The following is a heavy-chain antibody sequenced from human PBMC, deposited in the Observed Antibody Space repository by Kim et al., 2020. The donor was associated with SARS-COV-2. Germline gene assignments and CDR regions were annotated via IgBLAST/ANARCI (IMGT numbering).Heavy chain of an antibody. D-gene: IGHD6-19*01. J-gene: IGHJ4*02. Sequence: SETLSLTCAVSGGSISSSNWWSWVRQPPGKGLEWIGEIHHSGSTNYNPSLKSRVTMSVDKSKNEFSLKLSSVTAADTAVYYCARDLSVPAVAGIGTYWGQGTLVTVSS. CDR3: ARDLSVPAVAGIGTY. CDR1: GGSISSSNW. CDR2: IHHSGST. V-gene: IGHV4-4*02.